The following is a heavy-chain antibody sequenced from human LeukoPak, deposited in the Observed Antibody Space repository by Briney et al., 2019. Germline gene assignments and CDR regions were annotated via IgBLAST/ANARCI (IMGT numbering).Heavy chain of an antibody. D-gene: IGHD3-22*01. Sequence: ASVKVSCKASGYTFSNFGISWVRQAPGQRPEWMGWISAYNGNTNYAQNLQDRVTLTTDTSTTTVYMELKSLRSDDTAVYYCARDKGEDYDTSGMFQHWGQGTLVTVSS. V-gene: IGHV1-18*01. CDR1: GYTFSNFG. CDR3: ARDKGEDYDTSGMFQH. CDR2: ISAYNGNT. J-gene: IGHJ1*01.